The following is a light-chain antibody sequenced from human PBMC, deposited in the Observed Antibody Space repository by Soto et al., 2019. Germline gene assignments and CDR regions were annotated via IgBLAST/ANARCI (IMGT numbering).Light chain of an antibody. Sequence: ESVLTQYPATLSLSPGQRATLSCRASQRVGGYLAWYQQKPGQAPRLLIYDASNRVTGIPARFSGSGSGTDFTLTTRSLEPAELAAYCCLLRSNWHFLNFGAGKKVAIK. J-gene: IGKJ4*01. CDR3: LLRSNWHFLN. CDR2: DAS. CDR1: QRVGGY. V-gene: IGKV3-11*01.